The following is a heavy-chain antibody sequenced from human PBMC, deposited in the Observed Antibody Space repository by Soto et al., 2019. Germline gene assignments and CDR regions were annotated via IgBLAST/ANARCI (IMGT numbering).Heavy chain of an antibody. CDR3: ASWADAADEDYFHH. D-gene: IGHD3-16*01. CDR1: GFRFSSSW. Sequence: PVGSLRLSGAGSGFRFSSSWMSWISQAPGKGLEWVAHINQGGSQKYYVDSAKGRFTISRDNAKTSLYLQMNNLRAEDTATYYCASWADAADEDYFHHWGQGTLVTVSS. J-gene: IGHJ1*01. CDR2: INQGGSQK. V-gene: IGHV3-7*03.